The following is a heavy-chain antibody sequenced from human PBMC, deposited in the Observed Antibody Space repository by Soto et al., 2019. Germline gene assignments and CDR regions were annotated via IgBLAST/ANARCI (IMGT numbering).Heavy chain of an antibody. D-gene: IGHD4-4*01. CDR3: ARDRDYINYSYAFDI. V-gene: IGHV4-31*03. J-gene: IGHJ3*02. CDR2: IYYSGST. Sequence: QVQLQESGPGLVKPSQTLSLTCTVSGGSISSGGYYWGWIRQHPGKGLEWIGYIYYSGSTYYNPFLECRVTVSVDTSKNQFSLKLSSVAAADTAVYYCARDRDYINYSYAFDIWGQGTMVTVSS. CDR1: GGSISSGGYY.